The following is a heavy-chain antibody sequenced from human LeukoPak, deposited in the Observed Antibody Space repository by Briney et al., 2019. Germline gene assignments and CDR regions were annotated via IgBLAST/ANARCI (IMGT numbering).Heavy chain of an antibody. J-gene: IGHJ4*02. D-gene: IGHD2-15*01. V-gene: IGHV3-21*01. CDR2: ISSSSYI. CDR3: ARRGALGYCSGGSCYPGFDY. Sequence: GGSLRLSCAASGFTFSSYSMNWVRQAPGKGLEWVSSISSSSYIYYADSVKGRFTISRDNAKNSLYLQMNSLRAEDTAVYYCARRGALGYCSGGSCYPGFDYWGQGTLVTVSS. CDR1: GFTFSSYS.